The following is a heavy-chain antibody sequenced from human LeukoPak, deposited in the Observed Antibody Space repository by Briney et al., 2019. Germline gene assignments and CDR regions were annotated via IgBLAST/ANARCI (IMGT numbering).Heavy chain of an antibody. Sequence: ASVKVLCKASGYTFTGYYMHWVRQAPGQGLEWMGWINPNSDGTNYAQKFQGRVTMTRDTSISTAYMELSRLRSDDTAMYYCARGGSAYGGYYYYMDVWGKGTTVTVSS. V-gene: IGHV1-2*02. CDR3: ARGGSAYGGYYYYMDV. J-gene: IGHJ6*03. D-gene: IGHD2-21*01. CDR2: INPNSDGT. CDR1: GYTFTGYY.